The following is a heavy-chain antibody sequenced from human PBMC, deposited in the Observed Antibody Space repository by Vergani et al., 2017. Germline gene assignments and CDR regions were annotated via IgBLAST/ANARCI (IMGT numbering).Heavy chain of an antibody. CDR2: MNPNSGNT. CDR3: VGTHDYGGNQRGGLDWYFDL. Sequence: QVQLVQSGAEVKKPGASVKVSCKASGYTFTSYDINWVRQATGQGLEWMGWMNPNSGNTGYAQKFQGRVTITADESTSTAYMELSSLRSEDTAVYYCVGTHDYGGNQRGGLDWYFDLWGRGTLVTVSS. D-gene: IGHD4-23*01. V-gene: IGHV1-8*01. J-gene: IGHJ2*01. CDR1: GYTFTSYD.